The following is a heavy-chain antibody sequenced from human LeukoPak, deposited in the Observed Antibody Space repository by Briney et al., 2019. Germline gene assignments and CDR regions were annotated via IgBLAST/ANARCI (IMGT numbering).Heavy chain of an antibody. CDR1: GFTFSSYS. V-gene: IGHV3-21*01. CDR3: ARELDY. Sequence: GGSLRLSRAASGFTFSSYSMNWVRQAPGTRLEGVSSISSSSSYIYYAVSVNGRFTSSRDNAVNSLYLQMYSLRAYDTAVYYCARELDYWGQGTLVTVSS. J-gene: IGHJ4*02. CDR2: ISSSSSYI.